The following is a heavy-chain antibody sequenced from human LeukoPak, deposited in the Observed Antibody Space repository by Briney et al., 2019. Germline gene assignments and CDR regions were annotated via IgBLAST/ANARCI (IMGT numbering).Heavy chain of an antibody. V-gene: IGHV1-46*01. CDR1: GYTFTSYY. CDR2: INPSGGST. J-gene: IGHJ4*02. D-gene: IGHD3-22*01. CDR3: ARESISYYDSSGDY. Sequence: ASVKVSCKASGYTFTSYYIHWVRQAPGQGLEWMGLINPSGGSTNYAQKFQGRVTMARDMSTSTVYMELSSLRSEDTAVYYCARESISYYDSSGDYWGQGTLVTVSS.